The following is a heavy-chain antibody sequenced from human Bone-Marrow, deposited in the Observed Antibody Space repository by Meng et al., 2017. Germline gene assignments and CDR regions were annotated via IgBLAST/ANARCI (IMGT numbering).Heavy chain of an antibody. Sequence: GGSLRLSCAASGFTFSSYAMHWVRQAPGKGLEWVAVIWYDGSNKYYADSVKGRFTISRDNSKNTLYLQMNSLRAEDTAVYYCARGPTVNDLDYWGQGTLVTVSS. CDR3: ARGPTVNDLDY. V-gene: IGHV3-30*07. D-gene: IGHD4-17*01. CDR1: GFTFSSYA. J-gene: IGHJ4*02. CDR2: IWYDGSNK.